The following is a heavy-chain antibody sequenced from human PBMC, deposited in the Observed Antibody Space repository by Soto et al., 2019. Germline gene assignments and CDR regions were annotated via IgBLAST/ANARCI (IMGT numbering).Heavy chain of an antibody. J-gene: IGHJ3*02. D-gene: IGHD3-10*01. CDR2: ISAYNGNT. V-gene: IGHV1-18*01. Sequence: QGHLVQSVGEVKKPGASLKVSGKASGYNFILHGISWVRQAPGQGLEWMGWISAYNGNTNYAQNFQDRVTMTTDPSTSTVNMELRSLRSDDTAVYYCARVWYDGNSGAFDIWGQGTKVTFSS. CDR3: ARVWYDGNSGAFDI. CDR1: GYNFILHG.